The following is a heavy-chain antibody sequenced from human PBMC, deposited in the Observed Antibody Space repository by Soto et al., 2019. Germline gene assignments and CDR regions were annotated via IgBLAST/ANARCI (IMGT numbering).Heavy chain of an antibody. CDR3: AAGPSYDSSGYYPVEFDY. Sequence: ASVKVSCKASGFTFTSSAVQLVRLARGQRLEWIGWIVVGSGNTNYAQKFQERVTITRDMSTSTAYMELSSLRSEDTAVYYCAAGPSYDSSGYYPVEFDYWGQGTLVTVSS. CDR1: GFTFTSSA. J-gene: IGHJ4*02. D-gene: IGHD3-22*01. V-gene: IGHV1-58*01. CDR2: IVVGSGNT.